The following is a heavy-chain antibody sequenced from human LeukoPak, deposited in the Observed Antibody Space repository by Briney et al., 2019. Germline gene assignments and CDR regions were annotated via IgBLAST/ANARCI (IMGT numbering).Heavy chain of an antibody. D-gene: IGHD3-16*02. J-gene: IGHJ4*02. CDR3: ARGNYYDYVWGSYRRHYFDY. Sequence: SETLSLTCAVYGGSFSGYYWSWIRQPPGKGLEWIGEINHSGSTNYNPSLKSRVTISVDTSKNQFSLKLSSVTAADTAVYYCARGNYYDYVWGSYRRHYFDYWGQGTLVTVSS. CDR1: GGSFSGYY. V-gene: IGHV4-34*01. CDR2: INHSGST.